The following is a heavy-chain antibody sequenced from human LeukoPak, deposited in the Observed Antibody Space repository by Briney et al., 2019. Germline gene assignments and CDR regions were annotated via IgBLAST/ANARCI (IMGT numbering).Heavy chain of an antibody. D-gene: IGHD3-22*01. CDR2: IYHSGST. CDR3: AGTYYYDSSGYYHAFDI. CDR1: GGSISSSNW. J-gene: IGHJ3*02. V-gene: IGHV4-4*02. Sequence: PSETLSLTCAVSGGSISSSNWWSWVRQPPGKGLEWIGEIYHSGSTNYNPSLKSRVTISVDKSKNQFSLKLSSVTAADTAVYYCAGTYYYDSSGYYHAFDIWGQGTMVTVSS.